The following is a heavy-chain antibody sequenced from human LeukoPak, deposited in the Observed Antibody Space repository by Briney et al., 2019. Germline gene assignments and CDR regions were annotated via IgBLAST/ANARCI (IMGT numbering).Heavy chain of an antibody. V-gene: IGHV4-34*01. Sequence: SETLSLTCAVYGGSFSGYYWSWIRQPPGKGLEWIGEINHSGSTNYNPSLKSRVTISVDTSKNQFSLKLSSVTAADTAVYYCARGGVAGPAHGPYYFDYWGQGTLVTVSS. J-gene: IGHJ4*02. CDR2: INHSGST. CDR3: ARGGVAGPAHGPYYFDY. D-gene: IGHD6-19*01. CDR1: GGSFSGYY.